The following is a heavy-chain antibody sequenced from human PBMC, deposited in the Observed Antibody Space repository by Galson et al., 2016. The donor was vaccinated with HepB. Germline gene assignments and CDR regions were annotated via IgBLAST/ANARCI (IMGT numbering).Heavy chain of an antibody. CDR3: AKDKGYSSCNHGGPLGH. V-gene: IGHV3-33*06. Sequence: SLRLSCAASGFTFRNCGMHWVRQAPGKGLEWVAIIWYDGSNKYYADSVKGRFTISRDNSKNTLYLQMNSLRADDTAIHNCAKDKGYSSCNHGGPLGHWGQGTPVTVSS. CDR2: IWYDGSNK. D-gene: IGHD6-19*01. J-gene: IGHJ4*02. CDR1: GFTFRNCG.